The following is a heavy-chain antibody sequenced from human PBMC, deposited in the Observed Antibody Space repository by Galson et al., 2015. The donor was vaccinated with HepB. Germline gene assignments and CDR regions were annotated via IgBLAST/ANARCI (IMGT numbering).Heavy chain of an antibody. Sequence: SVKVSCKASGGTFSSYTISWVRQAPGQGLEWMGRIIPILGIANYAQKFQGRVTITADKSTSTAYMELSSLRSEDTAVYYCASGDSGWYWGYWGQGTLVTVSS. J-gene: IGHJ4*02. CDR2: IIPILGIA. CDR3: ASGDSGWYWGY. CDR1: GGTFSSYT. V-gene: IGHV1-69*02. D-gene: IGHD6-19*01.